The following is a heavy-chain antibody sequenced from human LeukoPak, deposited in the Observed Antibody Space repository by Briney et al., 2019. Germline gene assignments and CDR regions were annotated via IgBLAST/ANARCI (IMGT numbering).Heavy chain of an antibody. D-gene: IGHD5/OR15-5a*01. CDR3: ARDERRSNAFDI. Sequence: SETLSLTCTVSGGSISSGDYYWSLIRQPPGKGLEWIGYIYYSGSTYYNPSLKSRVTISVDTSKNQFSLKLSSVTAADTAVYYCARDERRSNAFDIWGQGTMVTVSS. CDR2: IYYSGST. J-gene: IGHJ3*02. CDR1: GGSISSGDYY. V-gene: IGHV4-30-4*01.